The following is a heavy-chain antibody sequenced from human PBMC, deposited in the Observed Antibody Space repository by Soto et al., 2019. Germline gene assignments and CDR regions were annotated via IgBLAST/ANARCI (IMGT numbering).Heavy chain of an antibody. V-gene: IGHV4-59*08. Sequence: PSETLSLTCTVSGGSISSYYWSWIRQPPGKGLEWIGYIYYSGSTNYNPSLKSRVTISVDTSKNQFSLKLSSVTAADTAVYYCARRSIAAPGAYYFDYWGQGTLVTVSS. CDR3: ARRSIAAPGAYYFDY. CDR1: GGSISSYY. CDR2: IYYSGST. D-gene: IGHD6-6*01. J-gene: IGHJ4*02.